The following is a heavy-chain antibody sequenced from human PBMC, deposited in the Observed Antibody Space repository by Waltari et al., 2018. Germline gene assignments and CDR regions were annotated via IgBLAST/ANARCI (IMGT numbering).Heavy chain of an antibody. V-gene: IGHV3-48*03. D-gene: IGHD2-2*01. J-gene: IGHJ6*02. CDR1: GFTFSSYE. CDR2: ISSSGSTI. CDR3: ARDSGVPAAIRYGMDV. Sequence: EVQLVESGGGLVQPGGSLRLSCAASGFTFSSYEMNWVRQAPGKGLEWVSYISSSGSTIYYADAVKGRFTISRDNAKNSLYLQMNSLRAEDTAVYYCARDSGVPAAIRYGMDVWGQGTTVTVSS.